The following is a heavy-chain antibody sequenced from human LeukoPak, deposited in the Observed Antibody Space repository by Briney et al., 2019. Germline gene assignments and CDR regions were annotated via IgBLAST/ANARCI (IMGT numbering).Heavy chain of an antibody. CDR2: IYYSGST. J-gene: IGHJ6*02. Sequence: SETLSLTCTVSGGSISSYYWSWIRQPPGKGLGWIGYIYYSGSTNYNPSLKSRVTISVDTSKNQFSLKLSSVTAADTAVYYCARDSVDYGDYMYGMDVWGQGTTVTVSS. CDR1: GGSISSYY. D-gene: IGHD4-17*01. V-gene: IGHV4-59*01. CDR3: ARDSVDYGDYMYGMDV.